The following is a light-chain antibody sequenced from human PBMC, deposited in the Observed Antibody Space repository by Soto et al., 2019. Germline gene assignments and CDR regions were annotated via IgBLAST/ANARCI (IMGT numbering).Light chain of an antibody. J-gene: IGLJ1*01. Sequence: QSALTQPASVSGSPGQSITISCTGTSSDVGGYNYVSWYQHHPGKAPTLMIYKVSNRPSGVSNRFSGSKSGNTASLTISRLHAEDEADYYCSSYTTNSTHVFGTGTKV. CDR3: SSYTTNSTHV. CDR2: KVS. CDR1: SSDVGGYNY. V-gene: IGLV2-14*01.